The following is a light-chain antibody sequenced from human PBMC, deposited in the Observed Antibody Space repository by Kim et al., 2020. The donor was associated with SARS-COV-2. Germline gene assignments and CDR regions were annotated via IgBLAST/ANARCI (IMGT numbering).Light chain of an antibody. CDR2: GAS. CDR3: QQYGTSPR. V-gene: IGKV3-20*01. CDR1: QSVTSNA. J-gene: IGKJ4*01. Sequence: LSPGERATLACMASQSVTSNALAWYQQIPGQTPRLLIYGASSRVTGIPDRFSCSVSGTDFTLTISRLEPEDLAVYYCQQYGTSPRFGGGTKFDIK.